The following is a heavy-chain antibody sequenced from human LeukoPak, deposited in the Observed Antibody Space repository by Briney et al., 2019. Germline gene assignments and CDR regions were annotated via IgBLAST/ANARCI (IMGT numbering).Heavy chain of an antibody. D-gene: IGHD4-23*01. CDR2: IDYSGST. J-gene: IGHJ4*02. CDR3: ARAPNYGGKPFDY. V-gene: IGHV4-59*08. CDR1: GFTFSSYA. Sequence: GSLRLSCAASGFTFSSYAMSWIRQTPGKGLEWIGYIDYSGSTNYNPSLKSRVTISVDTSKNQFSLKLSSVTAADTAVYYCARAPNYGGKPFDYWGQGTLVTVSS.